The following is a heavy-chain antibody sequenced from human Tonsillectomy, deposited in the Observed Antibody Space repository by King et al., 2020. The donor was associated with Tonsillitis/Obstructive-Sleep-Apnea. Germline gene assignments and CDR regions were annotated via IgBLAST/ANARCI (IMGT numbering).Heavy chain of an antibody. D-gene: IGHD6-6*01. CDR3: ARWGVKKYSSYNYYYYYMDV. CDR1: GYSFTSYW. CDR2: IYPGDSDT. Sequence: QLVQSGAEVKKPGESLKISCKGSGYSFTSYWIGWVRQMPGKGLEWMGIIYPGDSDTRYSPSFQGQVTISADKSISTAYLQWSSLKASDTAMYYCARWGVKKYSSYNYYYYYMDVWGKGTTVTVSS. V-gene: IGHV5-51*01. J-gene: IGHJ6*03.